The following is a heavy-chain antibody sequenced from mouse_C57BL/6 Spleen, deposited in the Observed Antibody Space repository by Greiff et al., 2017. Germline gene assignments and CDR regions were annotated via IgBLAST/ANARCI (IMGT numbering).Heavy chain of an antibody. CDR2: IHPNSGST. J-gene: IGHJ2*01. CDR3: ARADSSGYVDY. CDR1: GYTFTSYW. Sequence: VQLQQPGAELVKPGASVKLSCKASGYTFTSYWMHWVKQRPGQGLEWIGMIHPNSGSTNYNEKFKSKATLTVDKSSSTAYMQLSSLTSEDSAVYYCARADSSGYVDYWGQGTTLTVSS. V-gene: IGHV1-64*01. D-gene: IGHD3-2*02.